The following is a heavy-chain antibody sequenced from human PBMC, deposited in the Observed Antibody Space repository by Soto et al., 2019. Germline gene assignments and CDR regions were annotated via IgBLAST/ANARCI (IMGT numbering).Heavy chain of an antibody. CDR3: ASQEGYCSGGSCPLRYFQH. J-gene: IGHJ1*01. D-gene: IGHD2-15*01. CDR1: GYTFTSYG. CDR2: ISAYNGNT. Sequence: ASVKVSCKASGYTFTSYGISWVRQAPGQGLEWMGWISAYNGNTNYTQKLQGRVTMTTDTSTSTAYMELRSLRSEDTAVYYCASQEGYCSGGSCPLRYFQHWGQGTLVTVSS. V-gene: IGHV1-18*01.